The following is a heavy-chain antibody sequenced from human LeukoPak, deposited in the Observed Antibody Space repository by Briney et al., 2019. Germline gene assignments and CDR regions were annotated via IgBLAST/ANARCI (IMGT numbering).Heavy chain of an antibody. CDR2: IIPLFGTA. V-gene: IGHV1-69*06. Sequence: SVKVSCKASGGTFSSYVISWVRQAPGQGLEWMGGIIPLFGTANYAQKFQGRVTITADKSTSTAYMELRSLRSEDTAVFYCASATLRCSGGSCYEMDVWGKGTAVTVSS. D-gene: IGHD2-15*01. J-gene: IGHJ6*04. CDR3: ASATLRCSGGSCYEMDV. CDR1: GGTFSSYV.